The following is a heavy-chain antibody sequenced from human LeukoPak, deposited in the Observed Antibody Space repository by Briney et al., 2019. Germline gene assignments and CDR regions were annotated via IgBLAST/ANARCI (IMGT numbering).Heavy chain of an antibody. Sequence: GGSLRLSCAASGFTFSRYEMNWVRQAPGKGLEWISYISGSDGTMKYADSVKGRFTISRDNAKSSVYLQMNSLRAEDTAVYYCARRARGYFYYFDYWGQGTLVTVSS. CDR1: GFTFSRYE. CDR3: ARRARGYFYYFDY. J-gene: IGHJ4*02. D-gene: IGHD5-12*01. V-gene: IGHV3-48*03. CDR2: ISGSDGTM.